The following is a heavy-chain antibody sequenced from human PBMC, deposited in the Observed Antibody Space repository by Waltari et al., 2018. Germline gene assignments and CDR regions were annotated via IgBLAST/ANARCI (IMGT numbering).Heavy chain of an antibody. Sequence: QVQLVQSGAEVKKPGASVKVSCKASGYTFTGYYMHWVRQAPGQGLEWMGRINPNGGGTNYAQKFQGRVTMTRDTSISTAYMELSRLRSDDTAVYYCAREGSNPLYYYYMDVWGKGTTVTVSS. V-gene: IGHV1-2*06. J-gene: IGHJ6*03. CDR1: GYTFTGYY. D-gene: IGHD4-4*01. CDR3: AREGSNPLYYYYMDV. CDR2: INPNGGGT.